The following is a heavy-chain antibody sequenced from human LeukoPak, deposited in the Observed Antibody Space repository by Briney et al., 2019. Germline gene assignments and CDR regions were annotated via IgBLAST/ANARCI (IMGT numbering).Heavy chain of an antibody. CDR2: IYYSGST. D-gene: IGHD6-13*01. CDR3: ARGRYSSSWYDF. CDR1: GGSISSYY. Sequence: NSSETLSLTCTVSGGSISSYYWSWIRQPPGKGLEWIGYIYYSGSTNYNPSLKSRVTISVDTSKNQFSLKLSSVTAADTAVYYCARGRYSSSWYDFWGQGTLVTVSS. J-gene: IGHJ5*01. V-gene: IGHV4-59*01.